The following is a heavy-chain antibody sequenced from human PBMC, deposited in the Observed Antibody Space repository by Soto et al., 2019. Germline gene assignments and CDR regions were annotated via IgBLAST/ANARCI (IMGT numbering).Heavy chain of an antibody. Sequence: VQLQESGPGLVKPSQTLSLTCTVSGGSISSGGYYWSWIRQHPGKGLEWVSAISGSGGSTYYADSVKGRFTISRDNSKNTLYLQMNSLRAEDTAVYYCAKDSRPRYFDWLLTYYYYGMDVWGQGTTVTVSS. CDR3: AKDSRPRYFDWLLTYYYYGMDV. D-gene: IGHD3-9*01. CDR1: GGSISSGGYY. V-gene: IGHV3-23*01. CDR2: ISGSGGST. J-gene: IGHJ6*02.